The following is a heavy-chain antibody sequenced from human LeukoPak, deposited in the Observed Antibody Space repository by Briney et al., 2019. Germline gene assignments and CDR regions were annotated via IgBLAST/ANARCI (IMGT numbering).Heavy chain of an antibody. CDR2: INSNTGNP. CDR3: ARGECSASWYTPHGMAV. J-gene: IGHJ6*02. V-gene: IGHV7-4-1*02. D-gene: IGHD2-2*02. CDR1: GYTFINHA. Sequence: ASVKVSCKASGYTFINHAINWVRQAPGQGLKWMGWINSNTGNPTYAQGFTGRFVFSLDTSVSTAYLQISSLKAEDTAVYYCARGECSASWYTPHGMAVWGQGTTVTVSS.